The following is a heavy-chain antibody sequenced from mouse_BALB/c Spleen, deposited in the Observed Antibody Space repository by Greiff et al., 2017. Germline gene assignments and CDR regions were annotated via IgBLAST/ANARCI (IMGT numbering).Heavy chain of an antibody. V-gene: IGHV1S81*02. Sequence: QVQLQQPGAELVKPGASVKLSCKASGYTFTSYYMYWVKQRPGQGLEWIGGINPSNGGTNFNEKFKSKATLTVDKSSSTAYMQLSSLTSEDSAVYYCTRRDYRYDEGFYYAMDYWGQGTSVTVSS. CDR2: INPSNGGT. CDR3: TRRDYRYDEGFYYAMDY. J-gene: IGHJ4*01. CDR1: GYTFTSYY. D-gene: IGHD2-14*01.